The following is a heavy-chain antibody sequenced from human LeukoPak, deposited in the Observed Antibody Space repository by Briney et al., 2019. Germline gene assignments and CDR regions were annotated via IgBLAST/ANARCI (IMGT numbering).Heavy chain of an antibody. J-gene: IGHJ4*02. CDR3: ARSLPYGTTWYGRSDF. V-gene: IGHV3-7*03. CDR2: IRQDGDTK. D-gene: IGHD6-13*01. Sequence: GGSLRLSCAASGFPFNAYWMTWVRQAPGKGLEWMANIRQDGDTKYYVDSVKGRFTISRHNAMNSLYLQMNGLRAEDTAIYYCARSLPYGTTWYGRSDFWGQGTLVTVSS. CDR1: GFPFNAYW.